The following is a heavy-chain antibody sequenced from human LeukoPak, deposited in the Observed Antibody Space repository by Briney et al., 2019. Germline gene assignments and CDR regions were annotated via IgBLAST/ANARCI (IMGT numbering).Heavy chain of an antibody. Sequence: GGSLRLSCAASGFTFDDYAMHWVRQAPGKGLEWVSGISWNSGSIGYADSVKGRFTISRDNAKNSQYLQMNSLRAEDTALYYCAKGRRDGYNLTPAIDYWGQGTLVTVSS. CDR1: GFTFDDYA. CDR2: ISWNSGSI. D-gene: IGHD5-24*01. V-gene: IGHV3-9*01. CDR3: AKGRRDGYNLTPAIDY. J-gene: IGHJ4*02.